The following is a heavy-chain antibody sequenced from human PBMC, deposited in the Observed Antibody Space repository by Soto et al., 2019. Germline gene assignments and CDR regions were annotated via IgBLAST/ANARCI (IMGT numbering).Heavy chain of an antibody. CDR3: ARRPDILTGYYWNWFDP. V-gene: IGHV4-31*03. J-gene: IGHJ5*02. CDR1: GGSISSGGYY. CDR2: IYYSGNT. Sequence: SETLSLTCTVSGGSISSGGYYWSWIRQHPGKGLEWIGYIYYSGNTYYNPSLKSRVTISVDTSKNQFSLKLSSVTAADTAVYYCARRPDILTGYYWNWFDPWGQGTLVTVSS. D-gene: IGHD3-9*01.